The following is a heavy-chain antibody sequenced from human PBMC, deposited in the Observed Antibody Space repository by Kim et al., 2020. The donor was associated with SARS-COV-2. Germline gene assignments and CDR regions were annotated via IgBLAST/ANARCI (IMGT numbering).Heavy chain of an antibody. V-gene: IGHV4-34*01. CDR2: INHSGST. Sequence: SETLSLTCAVYGGSFSGYYWSWIRQPPGKGLEWIGEINHSGSTNYNPSLKSRVTISVDTSKNQFSLKLSSVTAADTAVYYCARMAIGHWGQGNLVTVSS. CDR3: ARMAIGH. J-gene: IGHJ4*02. CDR1: GGSFSGYY.